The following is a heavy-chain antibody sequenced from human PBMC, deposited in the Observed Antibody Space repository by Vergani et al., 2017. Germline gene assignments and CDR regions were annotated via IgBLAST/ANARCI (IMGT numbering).Heavy chain of an antibody. D-gene: IGHD2-21*02. CDR2: ISSSGSTI. CDR1: GFTFSDYY. V-gene: IGHV3-11*01. CDR3: ASAMTAYCGSDCYSTPFDY. Sequence: QVQLVESGGGLVKPGGSLRLSCAASGFTFSDYYMSWIRQAPGKGLEWVSYISSSGSTIYYADSVKGRFTISRDNAKNSLYLQMNSLRAEDTAVYYCASAMTAYCGSDCYSTPFDYWGQGTLVTVSS. J-gene: IGHJ4*02.